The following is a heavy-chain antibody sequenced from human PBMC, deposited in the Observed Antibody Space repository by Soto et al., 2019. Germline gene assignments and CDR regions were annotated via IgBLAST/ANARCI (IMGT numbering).Heavy chain of an antibody. CDR3: ARDGSWYLDH. CDR2: ISAYNGNT. CDR1: GYTFTSHG. J-gene: IGHJ2*01. Sequence: QVQLVQSGAEVKKPGASVKVSCKASGYTFTSHGISWVRQAPGQGLEWMGWISAYNGNTKYAQKLQGRVTMTTDTCTSTVYMDLRSLRSDDADVYYCARDGSWYLDHWGRGTLVTVSS. V-gene: IGHV1-18*01.